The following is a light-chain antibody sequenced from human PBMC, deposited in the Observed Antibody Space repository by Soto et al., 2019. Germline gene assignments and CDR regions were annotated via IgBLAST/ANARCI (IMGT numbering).Light chain of an antibody. V-gene: IGLV2-8*01. Sequence: QSVLTQPPSASGSPGQSVTISCSGTSSDVGGYKYVSWYQQHPGKAPKLMIYEVSKRPSGVPDRFSGSKSGNTASLTVSGLQAEDEADYYCSSYAGSNSYVFGTGTKVTVL. J-gene: IGLJ1*01. CDR3: SSYAGSNSYV. CDR2: EVS. CDR1: SSDVGGYKY.